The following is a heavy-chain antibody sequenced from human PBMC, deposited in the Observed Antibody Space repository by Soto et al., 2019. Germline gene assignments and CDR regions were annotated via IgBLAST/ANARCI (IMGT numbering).Heavy chain of an antibody. CDR2: INAGNGNT. V-gene: IGHV1-3*01. D-gene: IGHD3-22*01. Sequence: GPPVKVSCKASGYTFTSYAMHWVRQAPGQRLEWMGWINAGNGNTKYSQKFQGRVTITRDTSASTAYMELSSLRSEDTAVYYCARVVVITTNRWFAPWGQGSLVTVTS. CDR1: GYTFTSYA. CDR3: ARVVVITTNRWFAP. J-gene: IGHJ5*02.